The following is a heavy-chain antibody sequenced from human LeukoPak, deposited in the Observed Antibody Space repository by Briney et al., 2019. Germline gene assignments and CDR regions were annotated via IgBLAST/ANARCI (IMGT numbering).Heavy chain of an antibody. CDR2: ISAYNGNT. CDR3: ARDQLPGYYYYYLDV. D-gene: IGHD2-2*01. Sequence: GASVKVSCKASGYTFTSYGISWVRQAPGQGLEWMGWISAYNGNTNYPQKLQGSVTMTTDTSTSTAYMELRSLRSDDTAVYYCARDQLPGYYYYYLDVWGKGTTVTVSS. J-gene: IGHJ6*03. V-gene: IGHV1-18*01. CDR1: GYTFTSYG.